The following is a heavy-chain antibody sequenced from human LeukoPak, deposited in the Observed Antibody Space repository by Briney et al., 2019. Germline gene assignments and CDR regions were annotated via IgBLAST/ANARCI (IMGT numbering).Heavy chain of an antibody. CDR1: GGSISSGDYY. D-gene: IGHD3-10*01. Sequence: SETLSLTCTVSGGSISSGDYYWSWIRQPPGKGLEWIGYIYYSGSTYYNPSLKSRVTISVDTSKNQFSLKLSSVTAADTAVYYCARGRGYYGSGSYFPLWGQGTLVTVSS. V-gene: IGHV4-30-4*01. CDR3: ARGRGYYGSGSYFPL. CDR2: IYYSGST. J-gene: IGHJ4*02.